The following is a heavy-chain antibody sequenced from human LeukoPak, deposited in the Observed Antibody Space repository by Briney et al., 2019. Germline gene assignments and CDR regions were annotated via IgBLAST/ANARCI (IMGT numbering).Heavy chain of an antibody. V-gene: IGHV4-4*07. D-gene: IGHD6-19*01. Sequence: SETLSLTCTVSGGSISSSYWSWIREPAGKGLEWIGRIFTSGTTEYNPSLKSRVTMSVDTSKNQFSLKLTSVTAADTAVYYCARDFGFGSAWGQGALVTVSS. CDR1: GGSISSSY. CDR2: IFTSGTT. CDR3: ARDFGFGSA. J-gene: IGHJ5*02.